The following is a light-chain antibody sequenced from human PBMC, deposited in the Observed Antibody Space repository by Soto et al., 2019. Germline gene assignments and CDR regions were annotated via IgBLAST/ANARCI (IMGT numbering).Light chain of an antibody. J-gene: IGKJ1*01. CDR2: GAY. Sequence: ILFTPRPDTLIVSAGVTATIACGASQSVSSSYLAWYQQKPGQARRLLIYGAYSRATGIPDRFSGSGSGTDFTLTNSRLEPEDFTVYYCQPYGSLPWTFGHGTKVDIK. CDR3: QPYGSLPWT. CDR1: QSVSSSY. V-gene: IGKV3-20*01.